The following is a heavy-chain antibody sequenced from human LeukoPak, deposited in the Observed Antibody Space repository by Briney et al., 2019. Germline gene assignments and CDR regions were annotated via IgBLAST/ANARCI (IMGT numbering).Heavy chain of an antibody. CDR1: GGSISSYY. Sequence: PSETLSLTCTVSGGSISSYYWSWIRQPPGKGLKWIGNIYYSGYTTYSPSLRSRVTISVDTSKNQFSLKLSSVTAADTAVYYCARGNIAAAGTPLYYYYYMDVWGKGTTVTISS. J-gene: IGHJ6*03. V-gene: IGHV4-59*01. D-gene: IGHD6-13*01. CDR3: ARGNIAAAGTPLYYYYYMDV. CDR2: IYYSGYT.